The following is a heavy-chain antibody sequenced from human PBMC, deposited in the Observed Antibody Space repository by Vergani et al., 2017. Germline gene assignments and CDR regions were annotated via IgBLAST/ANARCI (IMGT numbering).Heavy chain of an antibody. V-gene: IGHV4-39*01. D-gene: IGHD2-15*01. CDR2: VFYGGRT. J-gene: IGHJ5*02. Sequence: QMQLQESGPGLVKPSETLSLSCTVSGDSISTSSYAWGWIRQPPGKTLEWIGTVFYGGRTSYNPSLKSRVTLSLDTSKKQISLHLTSVTAADTAVYYCTRHWAVVAANNWFDPWGQGTLVTVSS. CDR1: GDSISTSSYA. CDR3: TRHWAVVAANNWFDP.